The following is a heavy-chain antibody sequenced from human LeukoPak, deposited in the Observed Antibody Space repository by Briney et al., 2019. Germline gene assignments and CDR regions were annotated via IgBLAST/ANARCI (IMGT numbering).Heavy chain of an antibody. J-gene: IGHJ6*03. D-gene: IGHD6-19*01. CDR1: GFTFSSYA. CDR3: ARALSSGWGYYYYMDV. Sequence: GGSLRLSCAASGFTFSSYAMSWVRQAPGKGLEWVSAISGSGGSTYYADSVKGRFTISRDNSKNTLYLQMNSLRAEDTAVYYCARALSSGWGYYYYMDVWGKGTTVTVSS. V-gene: IGHV3-23*01. CDR2: ISGSGGST.